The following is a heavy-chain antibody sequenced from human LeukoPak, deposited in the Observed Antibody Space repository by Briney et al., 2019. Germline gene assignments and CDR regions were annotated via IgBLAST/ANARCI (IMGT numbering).Heavy chain of an antibody. CDR3: ARITGYDSGGSYYWGFFDY. D-gene: IGHD3-22*01. CDR2: MSDSGQT. Sequence: SETLSLTCSVSGVSMTNDRWTWIRQAPGKGLEWIGYMSDSGQTNYNPSLRSRATVSVDTSKSQCYLRLTSVTSADTAVYYCARITGYDSGGSYYWGFFDYWGQGSLVTVSS. V-gene: IGHV4-59*01. J-gene: IGHJ4*02. CDR1: GVSMTNDR.